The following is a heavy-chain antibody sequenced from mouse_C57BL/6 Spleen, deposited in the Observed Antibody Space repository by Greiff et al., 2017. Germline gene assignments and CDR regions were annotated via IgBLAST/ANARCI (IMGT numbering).Heavy chain of an antibody. V-gene: IGHV3-6*01. CDR3: ASFAY. CDR1: GYSITSGYY. Sequence: EVQLQESGPGLVKPSQSLSLTCSVTGYSITSGYYWNWIRQFPGNKLEWMGYISYDGSNNYNPTLKNRISITRDTSKNQFFLKLNSVTTEDTATYYCASFAYWGQGTLVTVSA. CDR2: ISYDGSN. J-gene: IGHJ3*01.